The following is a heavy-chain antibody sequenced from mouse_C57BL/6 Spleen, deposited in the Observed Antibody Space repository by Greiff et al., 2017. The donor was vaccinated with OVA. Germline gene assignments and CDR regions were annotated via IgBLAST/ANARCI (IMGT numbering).Heavy chain of an antibody. CDR2: IHPNSGST. CDR3: ARDDGYYGAY. J-gene: IGHJ3*01. V-gene: IGHV1-64*01. CDR1: GYTFTSYW. D-gene: IGHD2-3*01. Sequence: QVQLKQPGAELVKPGASVKLSCKASGYTFTSYWMHWVKQRPGQGLEWIGMIHPNSGSTNYNEKFKSKATLTVDKSSSTAYMQLSSLTSEDSAVYYCARDDGYYGAYWGQGTLVTVSA.